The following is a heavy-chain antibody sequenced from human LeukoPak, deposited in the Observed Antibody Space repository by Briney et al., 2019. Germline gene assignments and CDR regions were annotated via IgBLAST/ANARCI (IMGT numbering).Heavy chain of an antibody. CDR3: ARHLAAHNWFDP. J-gene: IGHJ5*02. V-gene: IGHV4-39*01. CDR2: VHHTGKV. Sequence: PSETLSLTCIVSGDSISRGDYYWDWIRQPPGWGLEWIGNVHHTGKVDYNPSLRSRVSMYVDRSKNQFSLKLTSVTAADTAIYYCARHLAAHNWFDPWGQGALVTISS. CDR1: GDSISRGDYY. D-gene: IGHD6-25*01.